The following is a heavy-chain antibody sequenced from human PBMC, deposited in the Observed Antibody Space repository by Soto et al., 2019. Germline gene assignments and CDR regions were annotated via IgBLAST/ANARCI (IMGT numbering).Heavy chain of an antibody. D-gene: IGHD3-22*01. Sequence: QVQLQESGPGLVKPSQTLSLTCTVSGGSISSGGYYWSWIRQHPGKGLEWIGYIYYSGSTYYNPSRKSRVTISVDTSKNQFSLKLSSVTAADTAVYYCARVRIVAYQHYFDYWGQGTLVTVSS. CDR2: IYYSGST. J-gene: IGHJ4*02. V-gene: IGHV4-31*03. CDR1: GGSISSGGYY. CDR3: ARVRIVAYQHYFDY.